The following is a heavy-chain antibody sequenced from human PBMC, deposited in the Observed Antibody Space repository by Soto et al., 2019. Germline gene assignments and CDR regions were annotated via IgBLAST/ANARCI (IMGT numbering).Heavy chain of an antibody. CDR1: GFTFSNFG. CDR2: ITGDGVST. Sequence: GGSLRLSCAASGFTFSNFGLHWVRQAPGKGLEYVSAITGDGVSTFYANSVKGRFTISRDNSKNTLCLQMGSLRTEDMAVYYCARVSKYSDTGGYYYDYWGQGTRVTVSS. J-gene: IGHJ4*02. V-gene: IGHV3-64*01. D-gene: IGHD3-22*01. CDR3: ARVSKYSDTGGYYYDY.